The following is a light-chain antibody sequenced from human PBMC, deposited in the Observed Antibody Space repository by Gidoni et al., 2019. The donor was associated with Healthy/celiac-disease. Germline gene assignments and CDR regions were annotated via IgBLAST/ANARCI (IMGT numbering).Light chain of an antibody. CDR2: DAS. J-gene: IGKJ1*01. CDR3: QQYNSYPWT. Sequence: DIQIPQSPSPLSASVGDRVTITCRASQSISSWLAWYQQKPGKAPKLLIYDASSLESGVPSRFSGSGSGTEFTLTISSLQPDDFATYYCQQYNSYPWTFGQGTKVEIK. V-gene: IGKV1-5*01. CDR1: QSISSW.